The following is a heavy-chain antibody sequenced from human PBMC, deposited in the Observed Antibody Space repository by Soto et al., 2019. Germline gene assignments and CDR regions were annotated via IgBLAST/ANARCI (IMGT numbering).Heavy chain of an antibody. D-gene: IGHD6-13*01. V-gene: IGHV4-4*02. J-gene: IGHJ5*02. CDR1: GDSIHNSHW. CDR3: AREVNSSPARGPNWFDP. Sequence: QVQLQESGPGLVQPSGTLSLTCAVSGDSIHNSHWWSWVRHTPGKGLEWIGETYHSGTTNYNPSLKTRVTISIDKPKNQFSLKMNSVTAADTAVYYCAREVNSSPARGPNWFDPWGQGTLVTVSS. CDR2: TYHSGTT.